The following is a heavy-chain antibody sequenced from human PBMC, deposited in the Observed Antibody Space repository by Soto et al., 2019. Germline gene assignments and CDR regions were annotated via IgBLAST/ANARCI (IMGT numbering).Heavy chain of an antibody. CDR1: GGSISSYY. CDR3: ARYRGATVTTIYYYYYGMDV. V-gene: IGHV4-59*01. J-gene: IGHJ6*02. CDR2: IYYSGST. Sequence: SETLSLTCTVSGGSISSYYWSWIRQPPGKGLEWIGYIYYSGSTNYNPSLKSRVTISVDTSKNQFSLKLSSVTAADTAVYYCARYRGATVTTIYYYYYGMDVWGQGTTVTVSS. D-gene: IGHD4-17*01.